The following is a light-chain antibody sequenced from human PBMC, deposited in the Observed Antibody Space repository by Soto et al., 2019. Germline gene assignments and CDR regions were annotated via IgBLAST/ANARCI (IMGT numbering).Light chain of an antibody. Sequence: MVVTQSPDTLCVGTGERVTLSWRASQSVSANLAWYQQKPGQAPRLLISGASTRAPGIPARFSGSGSETEFTLTISSLQSEDLGAYYCQQYHKWPPITFGQGTRLE. CDR2: GAS. CDR3: QQYHKWPPIT. CDR1: QSVSAN. V-gene: IGKV3-15*01. J-gene: IGKJ5*01.